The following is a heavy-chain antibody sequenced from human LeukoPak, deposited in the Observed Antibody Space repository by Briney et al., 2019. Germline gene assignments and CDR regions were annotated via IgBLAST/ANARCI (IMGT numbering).Heavy chain of an antibody. CDR3: ARQDALGKFPPPYYMDV. CDR1: GGSISSYN. D-gene: IGHD3-16*01. V-gene: IGHV4-59*08. Sequence: SETLSLTCTVPGGSISSYNWNWIRQPPGKGLEWIGYISESGSTNYNSSLENRVTLSLDTSKSQISLNLRSATVADTAVYYCARQDALGKFPPPYYMDVWGKGTTVIVS. J-gene: IGHJ6*03. CDR2: ISESGST.